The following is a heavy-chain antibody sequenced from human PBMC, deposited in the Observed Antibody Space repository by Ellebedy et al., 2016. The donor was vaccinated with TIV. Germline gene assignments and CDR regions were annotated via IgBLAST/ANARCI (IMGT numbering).Heavy chain of an antibody. CDR3: ARRGYFNL. CDR1: GGSISSYY. J-gene: IGHJ2*01. CDR2: IQTSGYT. V-gene: IGHV4-59*01. Sequence: SETLSLTCTVSGGSISSYYWIWSRQPPGKGLDWIGYIQTSGYTDYSPSLKSRVTISVDTSKNQFSLKLSSVTPADTAVYFCARRGYFNLWGRGTLVTVSS. D-gene: IGHD3-10*01.